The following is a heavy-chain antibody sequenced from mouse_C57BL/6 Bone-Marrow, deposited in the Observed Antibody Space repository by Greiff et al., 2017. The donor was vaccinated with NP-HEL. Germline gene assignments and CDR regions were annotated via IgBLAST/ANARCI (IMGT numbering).Heavy chain of an antibody. CDR2: IYPGSGST. V-gene: IGHV1-55*01. J-gene: IGHJ1*03. CDR3: ARSGDYYGSSYDWYFDV. CDR1: GYTFTSYW. D-gene: IGHD1-1*01. Sequence: QVQLQQPGAELVKPGASVKMSCKASGYTFTSYWITWVKQRPGQGLEWIGDIYPGSGSTNYNEKFKSKATLTVDTSSSTAYMQLSSLTSEDSAVYYCARSGDYYGSSYDWYFDVWGTGTTVTVSS.